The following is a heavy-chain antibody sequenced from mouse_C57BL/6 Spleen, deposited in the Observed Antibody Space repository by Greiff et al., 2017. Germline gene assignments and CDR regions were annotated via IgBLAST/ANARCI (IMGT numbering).Heavy chain of an antibody. CDR1: GYTFTDYY. CDR3: ARGDYYGSSYVGFAY. CDR2: INPNNGGT. Sequence: VQLKQSGPELVKPGASVKISCKASGYTFTDYYMNWVKQSHGKSLEWIGDINPNNGGTSYNQKFKGKATLTVDKSSSTAYMELRSLTSEDSAVYYCARGDYYGSSYVGFAYWGQGTLVTVSA. J-gene: IGHJ3*01. V-gene: IGHV1-26*01. D-gene: IGHD1-1*01.